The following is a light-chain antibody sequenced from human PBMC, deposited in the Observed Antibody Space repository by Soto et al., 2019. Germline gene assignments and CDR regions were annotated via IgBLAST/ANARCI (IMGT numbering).Light chain of an antibody. Sequence: QSALTQPPSASGSPGQSVTISCTGTSSDVGGYNYVSWYQQHPGKAPKLMIYEVSKRPSGVPDRFSGSKSGNTASLTVSGVQTEDEADYYWSSYAGSNVVFGGGTKLTVL. CDR1: SSDVGGYNY. CDR3: SSYAGSNVV. V-gene: IGLV2-8*01. CDR2: EVS. J-gene: IGLJ2*01.